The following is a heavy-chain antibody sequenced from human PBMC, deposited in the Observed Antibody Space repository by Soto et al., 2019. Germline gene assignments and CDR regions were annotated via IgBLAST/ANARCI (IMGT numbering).Heavy chain of an antibody. CDR2: FDPEDGET. D-gene: IGHD3-3*01. Sequence: ASVKVSCKVSGYTLTELSMHWVRQAPGKGLEWMGGFDPEDGETIYAQKFQGRVTMTEDTSTDTAYMELSSLRSEDTAVYYCATDLFSTIFGVVIKLGAFDIWGQGTMVTVS. J-gene: IGHJ3*02. CDR3: ATDLFSTIFGVVIKLGAFDI. V-gene: IGHV1-24*01. CDR1: GYTLTELS.